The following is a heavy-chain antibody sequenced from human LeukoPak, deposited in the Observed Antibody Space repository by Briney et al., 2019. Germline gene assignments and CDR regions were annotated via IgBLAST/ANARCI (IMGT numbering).Heavy chain of an antibody. Sequence: SETLSLTCAVYGGSFSGYYWSWIRQPPGKGLEWIGEINHRGSTNYNPSLKSRVTISVDTSKNQFSLKLSSVTAADTAVYYCARGFGIVVVVAATRRGPFDPWGQGTLVTVSS. D-gene: IGHD2-15*01. J-gene: IGHJ5*02. CDR1: GGSFSGYY. V-gene: IGHV4-34*01. CDR2: INHRGST. CDR3: ARGFGIVVVVAATRRGPFDP.